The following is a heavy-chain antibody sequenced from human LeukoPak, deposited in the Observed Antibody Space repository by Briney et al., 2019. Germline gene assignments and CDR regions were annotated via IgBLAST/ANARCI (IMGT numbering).Heavy chain of an antibody. V-gene: IGHV3-33*01. Sequence: GRSLRLSCAASGFTFSSYGMHWVRQAPGKGLEWVAVIWYDGSNKYYADSVKGRFTISRDNSKNTLYLQMNSLRAEDTAVYYCAIWFGELLPTYWGRGTLVTVSS. CDR2: IWYDGSNK. CDR3: AIWFGELLPTY. CDR1: GFTFSSYG. J-gene: IGHJ4*02. D-gene: IGHD3-10*01.